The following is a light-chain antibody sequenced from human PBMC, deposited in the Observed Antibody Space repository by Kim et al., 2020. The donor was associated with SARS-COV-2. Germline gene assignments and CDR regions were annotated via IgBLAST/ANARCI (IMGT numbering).Light chain of an antibody. CDR1: QSGSSS. J-gene: IGKJ4*02. Sequence: FPPGERATLSCRASQSGSSSLAWYRQKPGQVPRLLIYHVSNRATGIPARFSGSGSGTDFTLTISSLEPEDFAVYYCQQRRNWPLTFGGGTKVDIK. V-gene: IGKV3-11*01. CDR3: QQRRNWPLT. CDR2: HVS.